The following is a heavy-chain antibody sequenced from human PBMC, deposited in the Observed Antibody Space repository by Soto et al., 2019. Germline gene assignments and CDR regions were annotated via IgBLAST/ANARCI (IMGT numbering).Heavy chain of an antibody. D-gene: IGHD3-22*01. V-gene: IGHV4-30-4*01. CDR3: ARDMAQGYYDSSGRPDAFDI. CDR2: IYYSGST. J-gene: IGHJ3*02. Sequence: QVQLQESGPGLVKPSQTLSLTCTVSGGSISSGDYYWSWIRQPPGKGLEWIGYIYYSGSTYYNPFLKSRVTISVDTSKNQFSLKLSSVTAADTAVYYCARDMAQGYYDSSGRPDAFDIWGQGTMVTVSS. CDR1: GGSISSGDYY.